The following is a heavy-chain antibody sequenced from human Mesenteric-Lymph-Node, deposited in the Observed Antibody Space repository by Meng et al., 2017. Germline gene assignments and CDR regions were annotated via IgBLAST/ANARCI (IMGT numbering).Heavy chain of an antibody. CDR2: INHSGST. D-gene: IGHD3-10*01. J-gene: IGHJ1*01. Sequence: GSLRLSCAVYGGSFSGYYWSRIRQPPGKGLEWIGEINHSGSTNYNPSLKSRVTISVDTSKNQFSLKLSSVTAADTAVYYCARAGYYGSGSYPRRYFQHWGQGTLVTVSS. V-gene: IGHV4-34*01. CDR1: GGSFSGYY. CDR3: ARAGYYGSGSYPRRYFQH.